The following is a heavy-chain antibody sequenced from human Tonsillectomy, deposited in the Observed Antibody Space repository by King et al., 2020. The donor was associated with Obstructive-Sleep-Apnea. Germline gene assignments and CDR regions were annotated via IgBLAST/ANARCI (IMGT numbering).Heavy chain of an antibody. Sequence: QLQESGPGLVKPSETLSLTCTVSGGSISSSSYYWGWIRQPPGKGLEWIGSIYYSGSTYYNPSLKSRVTISVDTPTNQFSLKLSSVTAADTAVYYCARAKGVTAIRTRWFDPWGQGTLVTVSS. CDR2: IYYSGST. V-gene: IGHV4-39*07. CDR3: ARAKGVTAIRTRWFDP. J-gene: IGHJ5*02. CDR1: GGSISSSSYY. D-gene: IGHD2-21*02.